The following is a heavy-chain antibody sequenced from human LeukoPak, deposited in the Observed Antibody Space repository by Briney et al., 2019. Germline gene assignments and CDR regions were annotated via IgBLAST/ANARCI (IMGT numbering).Heavy chain of an antibody. CDR3: AVYGDYGLSYYYGMDV. V-gene: IGHV1-69*13. Sequence: SVKVSCTASGGTFSSYAISWVRQAPGQGLEWMGGIIPIFGTANYAQKFQGRVTITADESTSTAYMELSSLRSEDTAVYYCAVYGDYGLSYYYGMDVWGQGTTVTVSS. CDR1: GGTFSSYA. CDR2: IIPIFGTA. D-gene: IGHD4-17*01. J-gene: IGHJ6*02.